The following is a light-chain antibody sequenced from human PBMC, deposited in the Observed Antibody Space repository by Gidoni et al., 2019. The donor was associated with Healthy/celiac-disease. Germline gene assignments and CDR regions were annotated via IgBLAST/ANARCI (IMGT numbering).Light chain of an antibody. V-gene: IGLV2-8*01. Sequence: QSALTQPPSSSGSPGQSVPISCTGTSSDVGGYNYVSWYQQHQGKAPKLMIYEGSKRPSGVPDRFSGSKSGNTASLTVSGLQAEDEADYYCCSYAGSNSWVFGTGTKVTVL. CDR1: SSDVGGYNY. CDR2: EGS. J-gene: IGLJ1*01. CDR3: CSYAGSNSWV.